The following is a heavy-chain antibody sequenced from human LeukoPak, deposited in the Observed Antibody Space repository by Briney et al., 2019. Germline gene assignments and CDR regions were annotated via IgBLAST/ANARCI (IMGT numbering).Heavy chain of an antibody. CDR2: IKEDGSEK. D-gene: IGHD3-22*01. Sequence: GGSLRLSCAASGFTFSSSWMSWVRQAPGKGLEWVANIKEDGSEKCYVEPVKGRFSISRDNAKNSLYLQMNSLRVEDTAVYYCTRGRLTMTWGQGTLVTVSS. J-gene: IGHJ5*02. CDR3: TRGRLTMT. CDR1: GFTFSSSW. V-gene: IGHV3-7*01.